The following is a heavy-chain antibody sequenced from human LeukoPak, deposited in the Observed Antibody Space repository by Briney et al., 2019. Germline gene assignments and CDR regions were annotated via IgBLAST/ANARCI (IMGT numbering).Heavy chain of an antibody. J-gene: IGHJ4*02. CDR1: GYTFTSYY. CDR3: ARVRGSSWPTYYFDY. CDR2: INPSGGST. V-gene: IGHV1-46*01. Sequence: ASVTVSCKASGYTFTSYYIHWVRHAPGQGLEWMGIINPSGGSTSYAQKFQGRVTMTRDTSTSTVYMELSSLRSEDTAVYYCARVRGSSWPTYYFDYWGQGTLVTVSS. D-gene: IGHD6-13*01.